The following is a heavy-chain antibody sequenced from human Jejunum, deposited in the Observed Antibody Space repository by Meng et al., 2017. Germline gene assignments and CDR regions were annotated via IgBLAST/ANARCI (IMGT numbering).Heavy chain of an antibody. CDR3: GRDYSGISDY. J-gene: IGHJ4*02. V-gene: IGHV3-74*01. CDR1: GFTFSTYW. D-gene: IGHD2-15*01. CDR2: ISSDGSRT. Sequence: GESLKISCAASGFTFSTYWMHWVRQAPGKGLVWVSRISSDGSRTFYADSVKGRFTISRDNAKNTLYVQMNSLRAEDTAVYYCGRDYSGISDYWGQGTLVTGSS.